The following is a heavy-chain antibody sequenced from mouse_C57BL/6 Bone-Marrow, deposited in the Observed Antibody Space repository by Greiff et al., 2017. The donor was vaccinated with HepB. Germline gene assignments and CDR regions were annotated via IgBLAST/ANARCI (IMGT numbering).Heavy chain of an antibody. CDR2: IYPSDSET. CDR1: GYTFTSYW. CDR3: AKDYRGFTY. Sequence: QVQLQQPGAELVRPGSSVKLSCKASGYTFTSYWMDWVKQRPGQGLEWIGNIYPSDSETHYNQKFKDKATLTVDKSSSTAYMQLSSLTSGDSAVYYGAKDYRGFTYWGQGTLVTVSA. J-gene: IGHJ3*01. V-gene: IGHV1-61*01. D-gene: IGHD2-12*01.